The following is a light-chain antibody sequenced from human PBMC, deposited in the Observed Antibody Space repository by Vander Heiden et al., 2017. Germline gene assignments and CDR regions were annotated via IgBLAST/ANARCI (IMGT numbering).Light chain of an antibody. CDR3: QQSHRTPWT. CDR1: QTISSY. J-gene: IGKJ1*01. Sequence: DIQMTQSPSYLSATIGDRVTITCRASQTISSYLNWYQQKPGRAPNLLIYAASSLQSGVPSRFSGSGSGTDFTLTISSLQPEDFATYYCQQSHRTPWTFGQGTKVEIK. V-gene: IGKV1-39*01. CDR2: AAS.